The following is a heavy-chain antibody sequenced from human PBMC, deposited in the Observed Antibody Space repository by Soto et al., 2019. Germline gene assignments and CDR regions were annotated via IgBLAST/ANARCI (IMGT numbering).Heavy chain of an antibody. CDR2: ISYDGSNK. CDR3: ARDLFIIVYYGMDV. D-gene: IGHD1-26*01. V-gene: IGHV3-30-3*01. CDR1: GFTFSSYA. J-gene: IGHJ6*02. Sequence: GGSLRLSCAASGFTFSSYAMHLVRQAPGKGLEWVAVISYDGSNKYYADSVKGRFTISRDNSKNTLYLQMNSLRAEDTAVYYCARDLFIIVYYGMDVWGQGTTVTVSS.